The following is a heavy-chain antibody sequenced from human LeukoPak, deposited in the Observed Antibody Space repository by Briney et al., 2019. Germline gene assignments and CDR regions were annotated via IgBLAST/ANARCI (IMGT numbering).Heavy chain of an antibody. CDR1: GFTFSSYS. CDR2: ISSSSSYI. V-gene: IGHV3-21*01. CDR3: ARTRGQTAIFGVVISSTGAFDI. Sequence: GGSLRLSCAASGFTFSSYSMNWVRQAPGKGLEWVSSISSSSSYIYYADSVKGRFTISRDNAKNSLYLQMNSLRAEDTAVYYCARTRGQTAIFGVVISSTGAFDIWGQGTMVTVSS. J-gene: IGHJ3*02. D-gene: IGHD3-3*01.